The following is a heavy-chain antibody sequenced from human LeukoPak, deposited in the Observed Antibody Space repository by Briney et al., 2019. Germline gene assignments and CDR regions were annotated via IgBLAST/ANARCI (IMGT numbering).Heavy chain of an antibody. J-gene: IGHJ4*02. V-gene: IGHV4-59*04. CDR2: VYYSGST. Sequence: SETLSLTCTVSGGSISSYYWSWIRQPPGKGLEWIGTVYYSGSTYYNPSLKSRVTISVDTSRNQFSLKLSSVTAAGTAVYYCAASYSTSWPEMDYWGQGTLVTVSS. CDR3: AASYSTSWPEMDY. CDR1: GGSISSYY. D-gene: IGHD6-13*01.